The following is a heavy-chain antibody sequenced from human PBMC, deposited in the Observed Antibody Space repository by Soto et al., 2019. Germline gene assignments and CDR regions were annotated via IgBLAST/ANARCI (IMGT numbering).Heavy chain of an antibody. Sequence: ASVKVSCKASGYTFTGYYMHWVRQAPGQGLEWMGWINPNSGGTNYAQKFQGRVTMTRDTSISTAYMELSRLRSDDTAVYYCATGSYGSVSPDYYYYGMDVWGQGTTVTVSS. CDR1: GYTFTGYY. D-gene: IGHD3-10*01. J-gene: IGHJ6*02. CDR2: INPNSGGT. V-gene: IGHV1-2*02. CDR3: ATGSYGSVSPDYYYYGMDV.